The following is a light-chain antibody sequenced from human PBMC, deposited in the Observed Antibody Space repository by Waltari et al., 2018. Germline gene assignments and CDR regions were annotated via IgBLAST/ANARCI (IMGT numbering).Light chain of an antibody. CDR3: VQTIAFPYS. J-gene: IGKJ2*03. CDR2: GGS. V-gene: IGKV2-40*01. Sequence: DIVMTQTPLSLPITPGEPASISCRSSQSLLHSNGNTYLHWYLQKAGQSPHLLIYGGSNRASGVPDRFSGSGSGTDFTLKISKVEAEDVGVYYCVQTIAFPYSFGHGTKVEIK. CDR1: QSLLHSNGNTY.